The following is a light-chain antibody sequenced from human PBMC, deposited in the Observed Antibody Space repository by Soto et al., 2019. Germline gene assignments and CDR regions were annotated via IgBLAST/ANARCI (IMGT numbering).Light chain of an antibody. Sequence: EIVLTQSPATLSLSPGERATLSCRASQSVSNFLAWYQQKPGQAPRLLIYDASNRATGIPARFSGSGSGTDFTLTISRLEPEDFAVYYCQQYGSSRTFGQGTKVDIK. J-gene: IGKJ1*01. CDR1: QSVSNF. CDR3: QQYGSSRT. V-gene: IGKV3-20*01. CDR2: DAS.